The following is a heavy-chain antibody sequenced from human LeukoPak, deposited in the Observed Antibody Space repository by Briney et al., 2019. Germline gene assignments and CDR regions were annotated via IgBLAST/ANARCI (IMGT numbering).Heavy chain of an antibody. Sequence: ASVKVSCKASGYTFTSYYMHWVRQAPGQGLEWMGIINPSGGSTSYAQKFQGRVTITADKSTSTAYMELSSLRSEDTAVYYCAGIVGATDPLYYFDYWGQGTLVTVSS. CDR3: AGIVGATDPLYYFDY. CDR1: GYTFTSYY. CDR2: INPSGGST. V-gene: IGHV1-46*01. D-gene: IGHD1-26*01. J-gene: IGHJ4*02.